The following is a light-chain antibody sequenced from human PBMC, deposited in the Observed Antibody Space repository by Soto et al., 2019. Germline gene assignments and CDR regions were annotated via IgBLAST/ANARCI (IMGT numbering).Light chain of an antibody. CDR1: SRDVGGFDY. CDR2: DVT. V-gene: IGLV2-11*01. Sequence: QSALTQPRSVSGSPGQSVTISCTGTSRDVGGFDYVSWYQQHPGQVPKLIIYDVTQRPSGVPDRFSGFKSGDSASLTISGLHPGDEADYYCCSYAGVNTYVFGSGTKVTVL. CDR3: CSYAGVNTYV. J-gene: IGLJ1*01.